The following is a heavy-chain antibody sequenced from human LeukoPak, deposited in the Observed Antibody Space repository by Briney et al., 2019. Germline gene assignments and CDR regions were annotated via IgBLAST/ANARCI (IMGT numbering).Heavy chain of an antibody. J-gene: IGHJ4*02. D-gene: IGHD3-10*01. CDR3: VRATRTWFGSLPGY. CDR1: GYTFTSYD. CDR2: MNPNSGNT. Sequence: ASVKVSCKASGYTFTSYDINWVRQATGQGLEWMGWMNPNSGNTGYAQKFQGGVTMTRNTSISTAYMELSSLRSEDTAVYYCVRATRTWFGSLPGYWGQGTLVTVSS. V-gene: IGHV1-8*01.